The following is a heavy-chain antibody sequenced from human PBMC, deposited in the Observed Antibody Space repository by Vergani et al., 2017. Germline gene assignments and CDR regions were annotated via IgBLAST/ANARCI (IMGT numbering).Heavy chain of an antibody. CDR3: ARMGGYDEGDAFRIGYFDS. CDR1: GDSISSGVYY. V-gene: IGHV4-31*03. CDR2: IYSTGST. D-gene: IGHD3-22*01. Sequence: QVQLQESGPGLVKPSQTLSLTCSVSGDSISSGVYYWNWIRQYPGKGLEWIGYIYSTGSTHHNPSLRRRINMSVDTSKNQFSLKLNSVTAADTAMYYCARMGGYDEGDAFRIGYFDSWGPGILVTVSS. J-gene: IGHJ4*02.